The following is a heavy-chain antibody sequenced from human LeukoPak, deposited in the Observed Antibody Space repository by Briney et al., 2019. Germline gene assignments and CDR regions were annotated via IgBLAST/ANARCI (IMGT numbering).Heavy chain of an antibody. CDR1: GYTFTGYY. Sequence: ASVKVSCKASGYTFTGYYMHWVRQAPGQGLEWMGWINPNSGGTNYAQKFQGRVTMTRDTSISTAYMELSRLRSEDTAVYYCARDRGELSPASYFDYWGQGTLVTVSS. D-gene: IGHD3-16*02. CDR2: INPNSGGT. CDR3: ARDRGELSPASYFDY. V-gene: IGHV1-2*02. J-gene: IGHJ4*02.